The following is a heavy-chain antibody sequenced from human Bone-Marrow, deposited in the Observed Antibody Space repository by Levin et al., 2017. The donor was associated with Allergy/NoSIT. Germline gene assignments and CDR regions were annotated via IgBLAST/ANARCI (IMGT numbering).Heavy chain of an antibody. V-gene: IGHV4-31*03. Sequence: SQTLSLTCTVSGSSVSSGGYFWTWIRQHPGKGLEWIGLSYNSGTTHYNPSLESRLTISVDTSKNTFSLSLNSVTAADTAVYFCASGGSYTGMDVWGQGTTVIVSS. J-gene: IGHJ6*02. D-gene: IGHD3-10*01. CDR3: ASGGSYTGMDV. CDR1: GSSVSSGGYF. CDR2: SYNSGTT.